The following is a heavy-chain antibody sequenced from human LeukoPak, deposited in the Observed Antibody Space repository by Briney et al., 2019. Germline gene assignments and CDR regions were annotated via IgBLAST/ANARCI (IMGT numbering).Heavy chain of an antibody. CDR2: INHSGST. Sequence: PSETLSLTCAVSGYSISSGNYWSWIRQPPGKGLKWIGEINHSGSTNYNPSLKSRVTISVDTSKNQFSLKLSSVTAADTAVYYCARGEDIVVVPAAMRFDPWGQGTLVTVSS. V-gene: IGHV4-34*01. CDR1: GYSISSGNY. CDR3: ARGEDIVVVPAAMRFDP. J-gene: IGHJ5*02. D-gene: IGHD2-2*01.